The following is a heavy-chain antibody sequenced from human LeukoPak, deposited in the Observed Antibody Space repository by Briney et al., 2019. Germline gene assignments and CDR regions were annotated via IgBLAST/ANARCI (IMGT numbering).Heavy chain of an antibody. CDR1: GYTFTSYD. Sequence: GASVKVSCKASGYTFTSYDINWVRQATGQGLEWMGWMNPNSGNTGYAQKFQGRVTMTEDTSTDTAYMELSSLRSEDTAVYYCATELIAVAGKPLDYWGQGTLVTVSS. V-gene: IGHV1-8*01. D-gene: IGHD6-19*01. CDR2: MNPNSGNT. CDR3: ATELIAVAGKPLDY. J-gene: IGHJ4*02.